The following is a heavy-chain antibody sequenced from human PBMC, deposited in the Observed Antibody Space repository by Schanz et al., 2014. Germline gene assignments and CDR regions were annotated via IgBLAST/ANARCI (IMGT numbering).Heavy chain of an antibody. J-gene: IGHJ5*02. Sequence: QVQLVQSGADVKKPGSSVRVSCKASGGTFSRLTFSWVRQAPGQGLEWMGRVIPILGVTHYAQKFQGRVTITADKSSDTAYMELSSLRSEDTAVYYCAREVGLYDRGWFDAWGQGTLVTVSS. CDR3: AREVGLYDRGWFDA. CDR2: VIPILGVT. CDR1: GGTFSRLT. V-gene: IGHV1-69*08. D-gene: IGHD3-22*01.